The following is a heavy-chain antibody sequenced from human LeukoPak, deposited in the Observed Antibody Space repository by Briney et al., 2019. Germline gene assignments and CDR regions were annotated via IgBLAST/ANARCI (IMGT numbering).Heavy chain of an antibody. CDR2: ISWNSGSI. V-gene: IGHV3-9*01. D-gene: IGHD2-2*01. CDR3: AKDIEPVPAAIRSYGMDV. J-gene: IGHJ6*02. CDR1: GFTFDDYA. Sequence: GGSLRLSCAASGFTFDDYAMHWVRQAPGKGLEWVSGISWNSGSIGYADSVKGRFTISRDNAKNSLYLQMNSLRAEDTALYYCAKDIEPVPAAIRSYGMDVWGQGTTVTVSS.